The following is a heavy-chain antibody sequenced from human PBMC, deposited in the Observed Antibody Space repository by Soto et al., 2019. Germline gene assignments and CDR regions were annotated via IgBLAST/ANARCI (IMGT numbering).Heavy chain of an antibody. Sequence: GGALRLSCAASGFTFSNAWMNWVRQAPGKGLEWVGRIKSKTDGGTTDYAAPVKGRFTISRDDSKNTLYLQMNSLKTEDTAVYYCTTDRRKRAVVNGGANAFDIWGQGTMVTVSS. V-gene: IGHV3-15*07. CDR3: TTDRRKRAVVNGGANAFDI. CDR2: IKSKTDGGTT. J-gene: IGHJ3*02. CDR1: GFTFSNAW. D-gene: IGHD2-15*01.